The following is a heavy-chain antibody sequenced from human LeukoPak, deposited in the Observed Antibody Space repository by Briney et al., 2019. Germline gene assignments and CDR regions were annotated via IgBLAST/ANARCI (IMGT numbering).Heavy chain of an antibody. D-gene: IGHD2-2*01. CDR1: GFTFSSHG. CDR3: AKGPLRGTAAAIDY. CDR2: ISYDGRNK. J-gene: IGHJ4*02. V-gene: IGHV3-30*18. Sequence: PGGSLRLSCAASGFTFSSHGMHWVRQAPGKGLEWVAVISYDGRNKHYPDSVKGRFTISRDISTDTLWLQMDSLRTEDTAVYYCAKGPLRGTAAAIDYWGQGTLVTVSS.